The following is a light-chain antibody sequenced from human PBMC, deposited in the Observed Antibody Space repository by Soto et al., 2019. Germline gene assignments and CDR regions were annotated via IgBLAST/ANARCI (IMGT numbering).Light chain of an antibody. Sequence: DIQMTQSPSSLSASVGDRVTITCRASQSISSYLNWYQQKPGKAPKLLIYAASSLQSGVPSRFSGSGSGTDFTLPISSLKPEDFATYYCQQSYSTLFTFGPGNKVDIK. CDR1: QSISSY. J-gene: IGKJ3*01. V-gene: IGKV1-39*01. CDR2: AAS. CDR3: QQSYSTLFT.